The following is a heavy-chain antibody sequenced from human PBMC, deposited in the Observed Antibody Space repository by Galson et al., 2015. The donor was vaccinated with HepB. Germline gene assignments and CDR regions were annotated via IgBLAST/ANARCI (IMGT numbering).Heavy chain of an antibody. CDR3: ARVEGSGSSKVPFEFDY. CDR2: ISYDGSNK. D-gene: IGHD3-10*01. CDR1: GFTFSSYA. J-gene: IGHJ4*02. Sequence: SLRLSCAASGFTFSSYAMHWVRQAPGKGLEWVAVISYDGSNKYYADSVKGRFTISRDNSKNTLYLQMNSLRAEDTAVYYCARVEGSGSSKVPFEFDYWGQGTLVTVSS. V-gene: IGHV3-30*04.